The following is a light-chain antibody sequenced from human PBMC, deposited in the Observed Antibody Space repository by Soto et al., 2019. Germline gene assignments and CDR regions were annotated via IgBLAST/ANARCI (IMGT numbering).Light chain of an antibody. CDR1: SSDLGGFNY. CDR2: EVS. V-gene: IGLV2-14*01. Sequence: QSALTQPASVSGSPGQSITISCTGSSSDLGGFNYVSWYQIHPGKAPRLTVYEVSNRPSGVSNRFSGSKSGNTASLTISGLQADDEAVYFCSSYTSSSIFYVFGSGTKVTVL. CDR3: SSYTSSSIFYV. J-gene: IGLJ1*01.